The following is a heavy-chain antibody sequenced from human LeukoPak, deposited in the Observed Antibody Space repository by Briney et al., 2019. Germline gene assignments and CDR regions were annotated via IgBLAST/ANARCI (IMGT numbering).Heavy chain of an antibody. Sequence: QPGGSLRLSCAASGFTFSSYEMNWVRQAPGKGLEWVSYISSSGSTIYYADSVKGRFTISRDNAKNSLYLQMNSLRAEDTAVYYCARYFRDGDYAGDYYGMDVWGKGTTVTVSS. D-gene: IGHD4-17*01. CDR3: ARYFRDGDYAGDYYGMDV. V-gene: IGHV3-48*03. CDR2: ISSSGSTI. J-gene: IGHJ6*04. CDR1: GFTFSSYE.